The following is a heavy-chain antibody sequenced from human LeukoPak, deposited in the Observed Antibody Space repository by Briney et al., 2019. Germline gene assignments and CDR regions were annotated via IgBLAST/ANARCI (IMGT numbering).Heavy chain of an antibody. CDR3: AASEDDFWSGYYFDY. J-gene: IGHJ4*02. V-gene: IGHV1-58*01. CDR2: IVVGSGNT. CDR1: GFTFTSSA. Sequence: EASVKVSCKASGFTFTSSAVQWVRQARGQRLEWIGWIVVGSGNTNYAQKFQERVTITRDMSTSTAYMELSSLRSEDTAVYYCAASEDDFWSGYYFDYWGQGTLVTVSS. D-gene: IGHD3-3*01.